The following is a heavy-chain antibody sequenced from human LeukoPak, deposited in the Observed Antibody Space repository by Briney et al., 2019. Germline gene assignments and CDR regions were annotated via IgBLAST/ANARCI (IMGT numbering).Heavy chain of an antibody. CDR2: ISYDGSNK. CDR3: ARAVSSSEDYYYDSSGSEYFDY. Sequence: GGSLRLSCAASGFTFSSYAMHWVRQAPGKGLEWVAVISYDGSNKYYADCVKGRFTISRDNSKNTLYLQMSSLRAEDTAVYYCARAVSSSEDYYYDSSGSEYFDYWGQGTLVTVSS. V-gene: IGHV3-30*15. CDR1: GFTFSSYA. J-gene: IGHJ4*02. D-gene: IGHD3-22*01.